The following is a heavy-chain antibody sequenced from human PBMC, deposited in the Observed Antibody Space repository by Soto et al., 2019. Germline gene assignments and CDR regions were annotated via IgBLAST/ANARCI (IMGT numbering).Heavy chain of an antibody. J-gene: IGHJ4*02. Sequence: QVQLQESGPGLVKPSQTLSLTCTVSGGSISSGGYYWSWIRQHPGKGLEWIGYIYYSGSTYYNPSLKSRVTISVDTSKNQFSLKLSSVTAADTAVYYCARVDDSSGYYYVGVGAFDYWGQGTLVTVSS. V-gene: IGHV4-31*03. CDR1: GGSISSGGYY. CDR3: ARVDDSSGYYYVGVGAFDY. CDR2: IYYSGST. D-gene: IGHD3-22*01.